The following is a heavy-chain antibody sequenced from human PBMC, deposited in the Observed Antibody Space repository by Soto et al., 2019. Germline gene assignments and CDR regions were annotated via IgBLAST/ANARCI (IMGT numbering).Heavy chain of an antibody. CDR3: ARDASEIAGIDY. Sequence: QVQLQESGPGLVKPSQTLSLTCTVSGGSISSGGYYWSWIRQHRGKGLEWIGYIYYSGSTYYNPSLKSRVTISVDTSKTQFSLKLSSVTAADTAVYYCARDASEIAGIDYWGQGTLVTVSS. CDR1: GGSISSGGYY. J-gene: IGHJ4*02. V-gene: IGHV4-31*03. CDR2: IYYSGST. D-gene: IGHD6-13*01.